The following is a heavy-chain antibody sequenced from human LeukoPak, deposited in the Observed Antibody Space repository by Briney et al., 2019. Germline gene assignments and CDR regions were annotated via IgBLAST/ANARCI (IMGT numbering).Heavy chain of an antibody. CDR1: GFTFGDYA. CDR2: IRSKAYGGTT. J-gene: IGHJ4*02. CDR3: TRDLGNEYGDYGSRY. V-gene: IGHV3-49*04. D-gene: IGHD4-17*01. Sequence: GGSLRLSFTASGFTFGDYAMSWVRQAQGKGLEWVGFIRSKAYGGTTECAVSVKGRFTISRDDSRSIAYLQMNSLKTEDTAVYYCTRDLGNEYGDYGSRYWGQGTQVTVSS.